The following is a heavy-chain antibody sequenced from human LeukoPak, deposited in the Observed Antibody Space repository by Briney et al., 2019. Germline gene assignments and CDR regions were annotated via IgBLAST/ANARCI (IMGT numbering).Heavy chain of an antibody. CDR3: ARLRNDYGNYDAFDI. V-gene: IGHV3-21*01. J-gene: IGHJ3*02. CDR1: GFTFSDHY. D-gene: IGHD4-11*01. CDR2: ISSSSSYI. Sequence: PGGSLRLSCVASGFTFSDHYMDWVRQAPGKGLEGVSSISSSSSYIYYADSLKGRFTIYRDNAKHSLYLQMKMQRAEDTAAYFCARLRNDYGNYDAFDIWGQGTMVTVSS.